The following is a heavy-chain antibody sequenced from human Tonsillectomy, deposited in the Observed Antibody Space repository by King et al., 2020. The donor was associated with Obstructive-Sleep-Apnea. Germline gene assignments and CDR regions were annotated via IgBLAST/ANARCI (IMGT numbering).Heavy chain of an antibody. CDR3: ARSEALAYYDSSGYPDY. V-gene: IGHV4-34*01. Sequence: VQLQQWGAGLLKPSETLSLTCAIYGGSFSGYYWSWIRQPPGKGLEWIGESNHSGSTNYNPSLKSRVTISVDTAKNQFSLKLSSVTAADTAGYYCARSEALAYYDSSGYPDYWGQGTLVTVSS. CDR1: GGSFSGYY. J-gene: IGHJ4*02. CDR2: SNHSGST. D-gene: IGHD3-22*01.